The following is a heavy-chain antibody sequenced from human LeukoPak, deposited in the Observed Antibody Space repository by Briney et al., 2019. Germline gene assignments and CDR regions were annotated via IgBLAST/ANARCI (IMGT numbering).Heavy chain of an antibody. V-gene: IGHV3-30*02. CDR2: IRHDESNN. D-gene: IGHD1-1*01. CDR3: AKDRWATQTTYDAFDI. Sequence: GGSLRLSCAASGFTFSIYGMHWVRQAPGKGLEGGAFIRHDESNNYYADSVKGRFTISRDTSNNTLYLQMNSLRAEDTAVYYCAKDRWATQTTYDAFDIWGQGTMVTVSS. CDR1: GFTFSIYG. J-gene: IGHJ3*02.